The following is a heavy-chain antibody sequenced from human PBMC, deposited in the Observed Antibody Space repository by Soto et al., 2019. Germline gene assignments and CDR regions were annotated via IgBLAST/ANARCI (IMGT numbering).Heavy chain of an antibody. D-gene: IGHD3-22*01. CDR3: ARGAPVVNDY. CDR2: INHSGST. CDR1: GGSISSGGYS. J-gene: IGHJ4*02. V-gene: IGHV4-30-2*01. Sequence: QLQLQESGSGLVKPSQTLSLTCAVSGGSISSGGYSWSWVRQPPGKGLEWIGYINHSGSTYYNPSLKTRVSISVDSSKNQFTMKLSSVTAADKAVYYCARGAPVVNDYWGQGTLVTVSS.